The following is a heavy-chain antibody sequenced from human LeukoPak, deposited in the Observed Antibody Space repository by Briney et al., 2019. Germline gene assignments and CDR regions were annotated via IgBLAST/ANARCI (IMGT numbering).Heavy chain of an antibody. J-gene: IGHJ4*02. Sequence: ASVKVSCKASGYTFTGYYLHWVRQAPGQGLEWMGWIKPNSGDTNYAQKSQGRVTMTRDTSITTAYMELSRLTSDDTAVYYCASLAHFDGSTYYPDFWGQGTLVTVSS. D-gene: IGHD3-22*01. CDR3: ASLAHFDGSTYYPDF. CDR2: IKPNSGDT. CDR1: GYTFTGYY. V-gene: IGHV1-2*02.